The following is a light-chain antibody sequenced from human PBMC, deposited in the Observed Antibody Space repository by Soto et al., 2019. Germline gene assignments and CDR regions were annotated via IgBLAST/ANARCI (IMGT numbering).Light chain of an antibody. CDR2: SNN. CDR3: AAWDDSLNGVV. CDR1: SSNIGSNT. V-gene: IGLV1-44*01. Sequence: QSVLTQPPSASGTPGQRVTISCSGSSSNIGSNTVNWYQQLPGTAPKLLIYSNNQRPSGVPDRFSGSKSGTSASLAISGPXSEDEADYYCAAWDDSLNGVVFGGGTKLTVL. J-gene: IGLJ2*01.